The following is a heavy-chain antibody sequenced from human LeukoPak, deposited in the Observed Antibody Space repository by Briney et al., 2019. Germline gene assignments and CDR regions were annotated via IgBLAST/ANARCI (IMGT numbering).Heavy chain of an antibody. CDR3: ATKGDYYGSGSYYKADTVYYFDY. V-gene: IGHV4-34*01. Sequence: PSETLSLTCAVYGGSFSGYYWSWIRQPPGKGLEWIGEINHSGSTNYNPSLKSRVTISVDTSKNQFSLKLSSVTAADTAVYYCATKGDYYGSGSYYKADTVYYFDYWGQGTLVTVSS. CDR2: INHSGST. D-gene: IGHD3-10*01. CDR1: GGSFSGYY. J-gene: IGHJ4*02.